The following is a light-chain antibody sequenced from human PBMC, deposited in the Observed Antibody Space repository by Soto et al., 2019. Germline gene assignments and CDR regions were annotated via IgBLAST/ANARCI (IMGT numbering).Light chain of an antibody. CDR3: QQHSNWPLT. CDR1: QSVSSS. J-gene: IGKJ4*01. CDR2: DAS. Sequence: EIVLIQSPATLSLSPGERATLSCRASQSVSSSLAWYQQNPGQAPRLLIFDASNMATGIPVRFSGSGSGTDFTLTISSLEPEDVTVYYCQQHSNWPLTFGGGTRVEIK. V-gene: IGKV3-11*01.